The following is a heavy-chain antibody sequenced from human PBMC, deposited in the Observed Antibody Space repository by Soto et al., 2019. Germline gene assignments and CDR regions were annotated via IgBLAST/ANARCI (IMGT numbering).Heavy chain of an antibody. D-gene: IGHD6-13*01. Sequence: QVQLQESGPGLVKPSQTLSLTCTVSGGSISSGGYYWSWIRQHPGKGLEWIGYIYYSGSTYYNPSLKSRVTISVATSKNQFSLKLSSVTAADTAVYYCARGTVAAAGIMPFDYWGQGTLVTVSS. CDR3: ARGTVAAAGIMPFDY. CDR2: IYYSGST. CDR1: GGSISSGGYY. J-gene: IGHJ4*02. V-gene: IGHV4-31*03.